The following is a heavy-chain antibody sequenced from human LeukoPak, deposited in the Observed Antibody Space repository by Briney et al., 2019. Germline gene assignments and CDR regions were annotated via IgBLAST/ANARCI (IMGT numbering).Heavy chain of an antibody. J-gene: IGHJ4*02. CDR2: ISYDGSNK. Sequence: GGSLRLSCAASGFTFSSYAMHWVRQAPGKGLEWVAVISYDGSNKYYADSVKGRFTISRDNSKNTLYLQMNSLRAEDTAVYYCARALSHYDSSGYYNYWGQGTLVTVSS. V-gene: IGHV3-30-3*01. CDR1: GFTFSSYA. D-gene: IGHD3-22*01. CDR3: ARALSHYDSSGYYNY.